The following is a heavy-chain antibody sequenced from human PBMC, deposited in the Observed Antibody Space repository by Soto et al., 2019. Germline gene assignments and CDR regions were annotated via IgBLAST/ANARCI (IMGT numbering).Heavy chain of an antibody. Sequence: SETLSLTCTVSGDSINNGDCYWSWLRQLPGKGLEWIGYIYYSGSKYYNPSLKSRVSMSVDTSKNHFSLNLTSVTAADTAVYCCAREKEDDSGDYNAFDIWGQGTVVTVSS. CDR1: GDSINNGDCY. V-gene: IGHV4-30-4*01. CDR3: AREKEDDSGDYNAFDI. J-gene: IGHJ3*02. CDR2: IYYSGSK. D-gene: IGHD4-17*01.